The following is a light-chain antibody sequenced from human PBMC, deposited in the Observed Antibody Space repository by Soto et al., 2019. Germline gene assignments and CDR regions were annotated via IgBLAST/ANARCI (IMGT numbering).Light chain of an antibody. J-gene: IGKJ2*01. CDR3: LQLDSYPYT. CDR2: GAS. CDR1: RGVSTY. V-gene: IGKV1-9*01. Sequence: DIQLTQSPSFLSASVGDRVTITCRASRGVSTYLAWFQQKPGKAPRLLIYGASTLQSGVPSRFSGSGYGAEFTLTISGLRPEDFATYHCLQLDSYPYTFGQGTKLEIK.